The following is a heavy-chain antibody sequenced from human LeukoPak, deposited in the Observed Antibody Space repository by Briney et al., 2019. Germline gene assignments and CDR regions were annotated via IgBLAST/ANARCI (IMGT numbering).Heavy chain of an antibody. J-gene: IGHJ2*01. CDR1: GFTFSIYG. Sequence: GGSLRLSCAASGFTFSIYGMSWVRQAPGRGLEWVSAMSGSGGSTYYADSVKGRFTISRDNSKNTLYLQMNSLRVEDTAVYYCAKDGYYDSSAYYYVRYFDLWGRGTLVTVSS. D-gene: IGHD3-22*01. V-gene: IGHV3-23*01. CDR2: MSGSGGST. CDR3: AKDGYYDSSAYYYVRYFDL.